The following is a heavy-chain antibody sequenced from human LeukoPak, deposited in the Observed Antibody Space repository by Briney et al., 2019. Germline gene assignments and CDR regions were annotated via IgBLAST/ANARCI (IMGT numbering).Heavy chain of an antibody. J-gene: IGHJ4*02. D-gene: IGHD2-21*02. CDR3: ARVLGYCGRDCYPLDY. Sequence: ASVKVSCKTSGYTFTNYGLSWVRQAPGQGLEWMGWISTYNGNSEYPQKLQGRVTLTTDTSTTTGYMELRSLRSDDTAVYYCARVLGYCGRDCYPLDYWGQGTLVTASS. V-gene: IGHV1-18*01. CDR2: ISTYNGNS. CDR1: GYTFTNYG.